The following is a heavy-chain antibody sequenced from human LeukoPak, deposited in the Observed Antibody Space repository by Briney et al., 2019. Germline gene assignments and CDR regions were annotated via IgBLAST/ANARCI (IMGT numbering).Heavy chain of an antibody. J-gene: IGHJ6*03. CDR1: GFTFDDYG. CDR3: ARRPKSSYGYYYYYYYMDV. V-gene: IGHV4-34*01. Sequence: GSLRLSCAASGFTFDDYGMSWVRQAPGKGLEWIGSIYYRGSTNYNPSLKSRVTISVDKSKNQFSLKLSSVTAADTAVYYCARRPKSSYGYYYYYYYMDVWGKGTTVTISS. D-gene: IGHD5-18*01. CDR2: IYYRGST.